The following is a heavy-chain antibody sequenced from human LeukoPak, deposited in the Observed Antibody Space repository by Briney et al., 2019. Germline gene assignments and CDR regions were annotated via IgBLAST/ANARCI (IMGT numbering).Heavy chain of an antibody. Sequence: SETLSLTCTVSGGSIRDTTYYWSWIRQPAGKGLEWIGRIYASGKTNYSPSLESRVTISVDTSRNQFSLKLNSVTAADTAVYYCARAVDNRGYQYKGFGPWGQGTLVTVSS. CDR3: ARAVDNRGYQYKGFGP. D-gene: IGHD3-22*01. CDR2: IYASGKT. CDR1: GGSIRDTTYY. J-gene: IGHJ5*02. V-gene: IGHV4-61*02.